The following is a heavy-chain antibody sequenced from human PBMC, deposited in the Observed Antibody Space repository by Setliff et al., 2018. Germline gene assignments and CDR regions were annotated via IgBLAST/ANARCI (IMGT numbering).Heavy chain of an antibody. CDR3: ARDFRGGLLAATHNYNFWSGVKDV. CDR1: GFTFSSYA. J-gene: IGHJ6*04. D-gene: IGHD3-3*01. CDR2: TSYDGINK. V-gene: IGHV3-30*01. Sequence: GGSLRLSCAASGFTFSSYAMHWVRQAPGKGLEWVAVTSYDGINKYYADSVKGRFTISRDNSKNTLYLQMNTLRTEDTAVYYCARDFRGGLLAATHNYNFWSGVKDVWGKGTTVTVSS.